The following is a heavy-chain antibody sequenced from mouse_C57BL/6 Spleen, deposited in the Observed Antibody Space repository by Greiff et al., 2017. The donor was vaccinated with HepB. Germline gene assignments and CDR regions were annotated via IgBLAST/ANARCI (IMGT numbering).Heavy chain of an antibody. CDR2: IDPSDSYT. CDR1: GYTFTSYW. D-gene: IGHD1-1*01. J-gene: IGHJ2*01. V-gene: IGHV1-50*01. Sequence: QVQLQQPGAELVKPGASVKLSCKASGYTFTSYWMQWVKQRPGQGLEWIGEIDPSDSYTNYNQKFKGKATLTVDTSSSTAYMQLSSLTSEDSAVYYCARVEDGSSYFDYWGQGTTLTVSS. CDR3: ARVEDGSSYFDY.